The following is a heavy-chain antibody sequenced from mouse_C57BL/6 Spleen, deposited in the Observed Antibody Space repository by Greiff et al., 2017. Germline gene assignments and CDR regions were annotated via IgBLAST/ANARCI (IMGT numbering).Heavy chain of an antibody. V-gene: IGHV1-82*01. D-gene: IGHD3-2*02. Sequence: VQLQQSGPELVKPGASVQISCKASGYAFRSSWMNWVKQRPGKGLEWIGRIYPGDGDTTYTGKFKGKATLTADQSSSTAYMQLSSLTSEDSAVYFCARYGGGGTAQAYYAMDYWGQGTSVTVSS. CDR2: IYPGDGDT. CDR1: GYAFRSSW. J-gene: IGHJ4*01. CDR3: ARYGGGGTAQAYYAMDY.